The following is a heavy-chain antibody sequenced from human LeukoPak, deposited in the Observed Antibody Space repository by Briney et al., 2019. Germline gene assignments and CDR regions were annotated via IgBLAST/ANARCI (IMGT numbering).Heavy chain of an antibody. Sequence: ASVKVSCKASGFTFTNSAVQWVRQARGQRLEGIGWIVVGSGNTNYAQKFQERVTITRDMSTSTAYMELSSLRSEDTAVYYCAAESQLLWFGVFDYWGQGTLVTVSS. CDR1: GFTFTNSA. CDR3: AAESQLLWFGVFDY. V-gene: IGHV1-58*01. J-gene: IGHJ4*02. CDR2: IVVGSGNT. D-gene: IGHD3-10*01.